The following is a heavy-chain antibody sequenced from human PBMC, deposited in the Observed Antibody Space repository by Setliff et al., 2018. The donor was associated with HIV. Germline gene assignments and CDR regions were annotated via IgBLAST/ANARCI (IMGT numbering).Heavy chain of an antibody. CDR3: AKDVDYYGTGSYYNYFDS. D-gene: IGHD3-10*01. V-gene: IGHV3-23*01. J-gene: IGHJ4*02. CDR1: GGSISSGDYY. CDR2: ISGSGGST. Sequence: PSETLSLTCTVSGGSISSGDYYWSWIRQPPGKGLEWVSTISGSGGSTYYTDSVKGRFTISKDNSKNTLYLQMNSLRAEDTAVYYCAKDVDYYGTGSYYNYFDSWGQGTLVTVSS.